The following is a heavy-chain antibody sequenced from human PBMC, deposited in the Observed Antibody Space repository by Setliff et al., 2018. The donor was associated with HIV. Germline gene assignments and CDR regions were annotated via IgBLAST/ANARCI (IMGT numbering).Heavy chain of an antibody. CDR1: GGSFSGYY. CDR2: LNDSGGT. Sequence: SETLSLTCAVYGGSFSGYYWSWIRQPPRKRLEWIGELNDSGGTNYNPSLKSRVTMSLDTSKNQFSLRLSSVTAADTAVYYCARGVAAAGLWGQGTLVTVSS. V-gene: IGHV4-34*01. D-gene: IGHD6-13*01. J-gene: IGHJ4*02. CDR3: ARGVAAAGL.